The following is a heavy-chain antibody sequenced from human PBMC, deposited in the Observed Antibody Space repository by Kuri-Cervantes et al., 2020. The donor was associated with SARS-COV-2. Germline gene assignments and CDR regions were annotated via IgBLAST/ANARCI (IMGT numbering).Heavy chain of an antibody. D-gene: IGHD6-19*01. CDR1: GYSISSGYY. CDR3: ARVSGSGWSDYFDY. Sequence: ESLKISCAVSGYSISSGYYWGWIRQPPGKGLEWIGSIYHSGSTYYNPSLKSRVTISVDTSKNQFSLKLSSVTAADTAVYYCARVSGSGWSDYFDYWGQGTLVTVSS. J-gene: IGHJ4*02. V-gene: IGHV4-38-2*01. CDR2: IYHSGST.